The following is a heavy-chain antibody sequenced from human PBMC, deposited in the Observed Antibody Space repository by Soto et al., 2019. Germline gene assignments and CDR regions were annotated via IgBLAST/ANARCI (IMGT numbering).Heavy chain of an antibody. CDR2: IYYSGST. CDR3: AREINNWFDP. Sequence: QVQLQESGPGLVKPSQTLSLTCTVSGGSISSGGYYWSWIRQHPGKGLEWIGYIYYSGSTYYNPSLKXXVXIXXDTSKNQFSLKLSSVTAADTAVYYCAREINNWFDPWGQGTLVTVSS. J-gene: IGHJ5*02. D-gene: IGHD3-16*01. V-gene: IGHV4-31*01. CDR1: GGSISSGGYY.